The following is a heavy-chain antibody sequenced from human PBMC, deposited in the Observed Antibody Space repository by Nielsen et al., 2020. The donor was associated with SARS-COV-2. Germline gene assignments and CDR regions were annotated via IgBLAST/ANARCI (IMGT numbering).Heavy chain of an antibody. Sequence: GESLKISCAASGFTFSSYWLSWVRQAPGKGLEWVANIKQDGSEKYYVDSVKGRFTISRDNAKNSLSLQMKSLRVEDTAVYYCARVEGSSWYFDYWGQGTLVTVSS. V-gene: IGHV3-7*03. CDR1: GFTFSSYW. J-gene: IGHJ4*02. CDR3: ARVEGSSWYFDY. CDR2: IKQDGSEK. D-gene: IGHD6-13*01.